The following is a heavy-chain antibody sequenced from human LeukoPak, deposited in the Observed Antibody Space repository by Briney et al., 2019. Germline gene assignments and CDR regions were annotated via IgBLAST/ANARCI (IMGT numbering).Heavy chain of an antibody. V-gene: IGHV1-2*02. Sequence: ASVKVSCKASGYTFTGYYMHWVRQAPGQGLEWMGWINPNSGGTNYAQKFQGRVTMTRDTPIGTAYMELSRLRSDDTAVYYCARDVVGATTIFDYWGQGTLVTVSS. J-gene: IGHJ4*02. CDR2: INPNSGGT. D-gene: IGHD1-26*01. CDR1: GYTFTGYY. CDR3: ARDVVGATTIFDY.